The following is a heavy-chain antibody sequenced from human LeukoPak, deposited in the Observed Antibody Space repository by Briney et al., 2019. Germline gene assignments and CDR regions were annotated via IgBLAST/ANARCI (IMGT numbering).Heavy chain of an antibody. V-gene: IGHV1-69*13. J-gene: IGHJ5*02. CDR2: IIPIFGTA. CDR1: GGTFSSYA. D-gene: IGHD2-2*01. CDR3: ARVDQNWFDP. Sequence: GASVKVSCKASGGTFSSYAISWVRQAPGQGLEWMGGIIPIFGTANYAQKFQGRVTITADESTSTANMELSSLRSEDTAVYYCARVDQNWFDPWGQGTLVTVSS.